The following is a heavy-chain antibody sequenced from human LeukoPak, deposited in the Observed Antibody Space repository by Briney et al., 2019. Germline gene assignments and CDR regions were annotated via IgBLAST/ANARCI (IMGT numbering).Heavy chain of an antibody. V-gene: IGHV6-1*01. CDR1: GDSVSSNSAA. J-gene: IGHJ4*02. D-gene: IGHD2-2*01. CDR3: ARDSSAMFDY. Sequence: SQTLSLTCAISGDSVSSNSAAWKWIRQSPSRGLEWLGRTYYRTKWYDDYAVSMKGRITINPDTSKNQFSLQLNSITPEDTAVYYCARDSSAMFDYWGQGTLVTVSS. CDR2: TYYRTKWYD.